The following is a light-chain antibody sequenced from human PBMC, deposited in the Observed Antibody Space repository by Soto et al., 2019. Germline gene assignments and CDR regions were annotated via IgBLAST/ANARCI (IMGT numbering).Light chain of an antibody. V-gene: IGKV1-5*01. CDR3: QQYKSYPWT. CDR1: QSISSW. Sequence: DIQITQSPSTLSASVGDRVTITCRASQSISSWVAWYQQKPGKATKLLSDDSSSLESWVPSMVSGIGSGTECTLTISSLKTDDGATYYGQQYKSYPWTVGQGTKLDIK. J-gene: IGKJ1*01. CDR2: DSS.